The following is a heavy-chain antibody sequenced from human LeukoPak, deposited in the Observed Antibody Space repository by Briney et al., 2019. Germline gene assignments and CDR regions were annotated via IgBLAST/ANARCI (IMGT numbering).Heavy chain of an antibody. J-gene: IGHJ6*02. CDR1: GYTLTELS. V-gene: IGHV1-2*02. CDR2: INPNSGGT. Sequence: ASVKVSCKVSGYTLTELSMHWVRQAPGQGLEWMGWINPNSGGTNYAQKFQGRVTMTRDTSISTAYMELSRLRSDDTAVYYCAREADYYGMDVWGQGTTVTVSS. CDR3: AREADYYGMDV.